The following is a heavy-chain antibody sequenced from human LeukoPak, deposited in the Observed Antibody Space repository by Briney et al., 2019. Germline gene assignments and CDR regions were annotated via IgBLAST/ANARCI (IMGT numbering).Heavy chain of an antibody. J-gene: IGHJ6*03. Sequence: ASVKVSCKASGYTFTSYYMHWVRQAPGQGLEWMGVINPSGGSTSYAQKFQGRVTMTRDTSTSTVYMELSSLRSEDTAVYYCARASGSSGPINYYYYMDVWGKGTTVTVSS. CDR1: GYTFTSYY. CDR3: ARASGSSGPINYYYYMDV. D-gene: IGHD3-22*01. CDR2: INPSGGST. V-gene: IGHV1-46*01.